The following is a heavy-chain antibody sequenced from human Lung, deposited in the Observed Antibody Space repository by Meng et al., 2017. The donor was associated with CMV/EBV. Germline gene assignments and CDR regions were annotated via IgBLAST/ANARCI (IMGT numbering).Heavy chain of an antibody. V-gene: IGHV1-2*02. CDR3: ARESGEDAFDI. CDR1: GYTFTGFY. J-gene: IGHJ3*02. D-gene: IGHD7-27*01. CDR2: INPNSGGT. Sequence: SXXVSCKASGYTFTGFYIHWVRQAPGQGLEWMGWINPNSGGTEYAQKFQGRVTMTRDTSISTAYMELSRLRSDDTAVYYCARESGEDAFDIWGQGTVVT.